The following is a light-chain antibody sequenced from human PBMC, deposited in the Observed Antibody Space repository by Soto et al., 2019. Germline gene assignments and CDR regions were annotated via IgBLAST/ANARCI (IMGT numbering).Light chain of an antibody. CDR2: GAS. Sequence: EIVMTQFPGTLSVSPGERATLSCRASQSVSSSLAWYQQKPGQAPRLLIYGASTRAAGIPVRFSGSGSGTEFTLTITSLQSEDFADYYCQQYNNWPPITFGQGTRLEI. J-gene: IGKJ5*01. V-gene: IGKV3-15*01. CDR3: QQYNNWPPIT. CDR1: QSVSSS.